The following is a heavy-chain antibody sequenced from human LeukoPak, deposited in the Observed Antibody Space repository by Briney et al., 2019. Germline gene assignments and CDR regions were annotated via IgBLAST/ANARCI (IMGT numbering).Heavy chain of an antibody. J-gene: IGHJ5*02. CDR1: GGSISSSSYY. Sequence: SETLSLTCTVSGGSISSSSYYWGWIRQPPGQGLEWIGSIYYSGSTYYNPSLKSRVTISVDTSKNQFSLKLSSVTAADTAVYYCAKISGGTFDPWGQGTLVTVSS. D-gene: IGHD1-26*01. CDR2: IYYSGST. CDR3: AKISGGTFDP. V-gene: IGHV4-39*01.